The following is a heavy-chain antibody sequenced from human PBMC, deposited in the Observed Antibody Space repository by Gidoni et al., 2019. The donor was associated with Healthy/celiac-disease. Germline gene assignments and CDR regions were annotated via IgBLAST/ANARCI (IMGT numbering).Heavy chain of an antibody. Sequence: QVQLQESGPGMVKPSETLSLICTVSGGPISGYYWSWIRQPAGKGLEWIGRIYVSGSTNYNPSLKSRVTMSVDTSKSQFSLRLSSVTAADTAVYYCARALILGSGWYFSFDYWGQGTLVTVSS. CDR3: ARALILGSGWYFSFDY. D-gene: IGHD6-19*01. V-gene: IGHV4-4*07. CDR2: IYVSGST. CDR1: GGPISGYY. J-gene: IGHJ4*02.